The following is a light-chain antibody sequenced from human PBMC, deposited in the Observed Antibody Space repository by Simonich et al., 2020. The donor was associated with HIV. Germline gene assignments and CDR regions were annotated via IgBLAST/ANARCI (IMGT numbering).Light chain of an antibody. CDR3: QQYNNWPRT. V-gene: IGKV3-15*01. CDR2: DAS. CDR1: QSVSSN. Sequence: EMVMTQSPATLSLSPGERATLSCRASQSVSSNLALYQQKPGQAPTLLIYDASTRATGIPARFSGSGSGTEFTLTINRMQSEDFAVYYCQQYNNWPRTFGLGTKVEMK. J-gene: IGKJ1*01.